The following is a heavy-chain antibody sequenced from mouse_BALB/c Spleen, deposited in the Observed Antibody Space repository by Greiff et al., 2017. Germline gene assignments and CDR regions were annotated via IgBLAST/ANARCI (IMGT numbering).Heavy chain of an antibody. D-gene: IGHD1-2*01. CDR1: GFSLTSYD. CDR3: VREFDYGYESPMDY. V-gene: IGHV2-9-2*01. J-gene: IGHJ4*01. Sequence: VKLMESGPGLVAPSQSLSITCTVSGFSLTSYDISWIRQPPGKGLEWLGVIWTGGGTNYNSAFMSRLSISKDNSKSQVFLKMNSLQTDDTAIYYCVREFDYGYESPMDYWGQGTSVTVSS. CDR2: IWTGGGT.